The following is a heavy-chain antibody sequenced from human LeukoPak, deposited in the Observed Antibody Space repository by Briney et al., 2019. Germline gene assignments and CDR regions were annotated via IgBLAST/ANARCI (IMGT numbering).Heavy chain of an antibody. Sequence: PSETLSLTCTVSGYYVTDGYYWGWIRQPPGKGLEWIGHIYHFGDTFYNPCLNTRVTLSVDTSQNQISLTLTSLTAADTATYYCARIDKTQRLVLGVEQWGQGTLVTVSS. CDR2: IYHFGDT. D-gene: IGHD6-13*01. J-gene: IGHJ1*01. CDR3: ARIDKTQRLVLGVEQ. CDR1: GYYVTDGYY. V-gene: IGHV4-38-2*02.